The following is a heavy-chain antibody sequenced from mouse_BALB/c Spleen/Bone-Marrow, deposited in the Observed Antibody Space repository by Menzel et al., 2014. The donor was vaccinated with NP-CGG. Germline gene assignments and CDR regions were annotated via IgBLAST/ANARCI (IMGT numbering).Heavy chain of an antibody. CDR3: AREVRRYFDV. D-gene: IGHD2-14*01. CDR2: IYPGGGYT. J-gene: IGHJ1*01. Sequence: QVQLQQPGAELVRPGTSVKISCKASGYTFXNYWLGWVKQRPGHGLEWIGDIYPGGGYTNYNEKFKGKATLTADTSSSTAYMQLSSLTSEDSAVYFCAREVRRYFDVWGAGTTVTVSS. V-gene: IGHV1-63*02. CDR1: GYTFXNYW.